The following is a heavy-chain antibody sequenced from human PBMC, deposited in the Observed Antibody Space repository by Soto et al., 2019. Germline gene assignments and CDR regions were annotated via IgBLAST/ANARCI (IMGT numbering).Heavy chain of an antibody. CDR1: GGSISSSSYY. J-gene: IGHJ6*02. D-gene: IGHD3-10*01. Sequence: TVSGGSISSSSYYWGWIRQPPGKGLEWIGSIYYSGSTYYNPSLKSRVTISVDTSKNQFSLKLSSVTAADTAVYYCARQGWFGELNPYYYYYGMDVWGQGTTVTVSS. CDR2: IYYSGST. V-gene: IGHV4-39*01. CDR3: ARQGWFGELNPYYYYYGMDV.